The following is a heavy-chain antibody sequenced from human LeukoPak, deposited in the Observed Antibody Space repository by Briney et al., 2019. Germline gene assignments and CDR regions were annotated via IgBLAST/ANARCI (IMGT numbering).Heavy chain of an antibody. D-gene: IGHD1-26*01. CDR2: IYPGDSDT. J-gene: IGHJ4*02. CDR3: ARHGTLRGSGDY. V-gene: IGHV5-51*01. CDR1: GSTFTSYR. Sequence: PGGSLKISGKGSGSTFTSYRIAWVPRLPGKALEWMGIIYPGDSDTRYSPSFQGQVTISADKSISTAYLQWSSLKASDTAIYYCARHGTLRGSGDYWGQGTLVTVSS.